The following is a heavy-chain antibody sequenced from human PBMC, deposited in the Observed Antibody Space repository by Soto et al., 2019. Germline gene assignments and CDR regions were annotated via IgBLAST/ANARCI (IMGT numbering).Heavy chain of an antibody. J-gene: IGHJ6*02. CDR1: GFTFSSYT. Sequence: GGSLRLSCAASGFTFSSYTMNWVRQAPGKGLEWVSSISLSSTDIYYADSVKGRFTISRDNANNSLYLQMNNLSAEDTAIYFCARDRGGLDPRWGGHYYYYGLAVWGQGTKGTVS. CDR3: ARDRGGLDPRWGGHYYYYGLAV. D-gene: IGHD6-19*01. CDR2: ISLSSTDI. V-gene: IGHV3-21*01.